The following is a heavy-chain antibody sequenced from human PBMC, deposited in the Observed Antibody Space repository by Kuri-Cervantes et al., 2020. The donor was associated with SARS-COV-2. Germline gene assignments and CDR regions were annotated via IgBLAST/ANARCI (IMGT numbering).Heavy chain of an antibody. CDR3: ARGMVRGIIQYYYYAMDV. CDR2: INPNSGGT. D-gene: IGHD3-10*01. J-gene: IGHJ6*02. Sequence: ASVKVSCKASGYTFTDYYMYWERQAPGQGLEWMGWINPNSGGTNYAQKFQGWVIMTRDTSISTAYMELSRLRSDDTAVYYCARGMVRGIIQYYYYAMDVWGQGTTVTVSS. CDR1: GYTFTDYY. V-gene: IGHV1-2*04.